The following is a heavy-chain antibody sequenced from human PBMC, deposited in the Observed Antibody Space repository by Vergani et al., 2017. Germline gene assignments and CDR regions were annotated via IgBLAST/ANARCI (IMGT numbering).Heavy chain of an antibody. V-gene: IGHV3-23*01. J-gene: IGHJ3*02. Sequence: EAQLLESWGGLVQPGGSLRLSCVASVFPFSSHGMSCVRQTPGKGPEWVSCISSGGDYTYYSDSVKGRFSVSRDNSKNTLYLQINSLRAEDTAVYFCAKIRVVARWAFDIWGRGTMVTVSS. D-gene: IGHD3-22*01. CDR1: VFPFSSHG. CDR2: ISSGGDYT. CDR3: AKIRVVARWAFDI.